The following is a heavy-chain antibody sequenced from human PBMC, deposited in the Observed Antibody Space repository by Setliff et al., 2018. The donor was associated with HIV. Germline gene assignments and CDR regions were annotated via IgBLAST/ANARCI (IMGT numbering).Heavy chain of an antibody. D-gene: IGHD6-19*01. CDR3: AKGDSSGWYTDAFDI. CDR2: IYYSGST. J-gene: IGHJ3*02. CDR1: GGSVGSGSYY. Sequence: SETLSLTCSVSGGSVGSGSYYWSWIRQSPGKGLEWLGYIYYSGSTNYNPSLKSRVTISVDTSKNQFSLKLSSVTAADTAVYYCAKGDSSGWYTDAFDIWGQGTMVTVSS. V-gene: IGHV4-61*01.